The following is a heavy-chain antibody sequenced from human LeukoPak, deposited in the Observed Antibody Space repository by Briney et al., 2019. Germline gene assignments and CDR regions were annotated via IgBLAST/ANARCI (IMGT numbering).Heavy chain of an antibody. Sequence: ASVKVSCKASGGTFSSYAISWVRQAPGQGLEWMGGIIPIFGTANYAQKFQGRVTITADESTSTAYMELSSLRSEDTAVYYCAREDLAARHYYFDYWGQGTLVTVSS. CDR1: GGTFSSYA. V-gene: IGHV1-69*13. D-gene: IGHD6-6*01. J-gene: IGHJ4*02. CDR3: AREDLAARHYYFDY. CDR2: IIPIFGTA.